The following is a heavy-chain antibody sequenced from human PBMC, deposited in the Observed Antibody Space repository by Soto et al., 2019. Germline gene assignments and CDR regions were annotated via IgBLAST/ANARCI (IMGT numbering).Heavy chain of an antibody. CDR3: ARDSPYYSDSSGYTFDY. CDR2: INPSGGST. D-gene: IGHD3-22*01. J-gene: IGHJ4*02. CDR1: GYTFTSYY. V-gene: IGHV1-46*01. Sequence: ASVKVSCKASGYTFTSYYMHWVRQAPGQGLEWMGIINPSGGSTSYAQKFQGRVTMTRDTSTSTVYMELSSLRSGDTAVYYCARDSPYYSDSSGYTFDYWGQGTLVTVSS.